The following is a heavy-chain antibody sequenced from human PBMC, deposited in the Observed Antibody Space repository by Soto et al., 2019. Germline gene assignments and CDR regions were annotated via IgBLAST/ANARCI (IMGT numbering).Heavy chain of an antibody. J-gene: IGHJ4*02. D-gene: IGHD2-8*01. Sequence: QVPVVESGGGVVQPGRSLRLSCAASGFPFSRNGMHWVRQAPGKGLEWVARISYDGTNKYYADSVKGRFTISRDNSQKTLYLQINSLRTEDTAVYYCAREDDGRLGIDYWGQGTLVTVSS. CDR1: GFPFSRNG. CDR2: ISYDGTNK. V-gene: IGHV3-30*03. CDR3: AREDDGRLGIDY.